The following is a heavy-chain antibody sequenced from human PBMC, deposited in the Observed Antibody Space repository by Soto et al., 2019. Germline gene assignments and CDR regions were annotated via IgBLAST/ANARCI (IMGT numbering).Heavy chain of an antibody. CDR2: IIPVLGTP. V-gene: IGHV1-69*01. CDR3: ASSAGLDHLLNYYGLNV. Sequence: QVLLVQSSAEVKKPGSSVTVSCKASGGTFTSTAFSWVRQAPGQGPEWMGGIIPVLGTPNYAQKFQARLTVTADASTTTVHMELSSLRSDDTAVYYCASSAGLDHLLNYYGLNVWGQGTTVTVSS. D-gene: IGHD6-13*01. CDR1: GGTFTSTA. J-gene: IGHJ6*02.